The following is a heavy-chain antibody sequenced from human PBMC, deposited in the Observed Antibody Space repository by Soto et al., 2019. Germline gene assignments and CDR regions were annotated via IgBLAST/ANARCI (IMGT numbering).Heavy chain of an antibody. CDR1: GGSISSRTFW. J-gene: IGHJ4*02. Sequence: QLQLQESGPGLVKPSETLSLTCSVSGGSISSRTFWWAWIRQPPGKGLEWNGDMYYSGSSFSSPSLRSRVTLSVDTSKNQLSLKLHSVTAADTAVYYCARHPRDDYNYGGSGIFDYWGQGTLVTVSS. CDR3: ARHPRDDYNYGGSGIFDY. D-gene: IGHD4-4*01. CDR2: MYYSGSS. V-gene: IGHV4-39*01.